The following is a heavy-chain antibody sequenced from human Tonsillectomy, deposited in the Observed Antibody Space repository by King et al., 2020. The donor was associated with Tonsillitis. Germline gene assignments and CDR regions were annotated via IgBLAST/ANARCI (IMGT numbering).Heavy chain of an antibody. CDR1: GGSFGGYY. V-gene: IGHV4-34*12. CDR3: VRTPAAYCGGDCYR. Sequence: VQRQQWGAGLLKPSETLSVTCAVSGGSFGGYYWAGIRQPPGKGLEWIGNIIYSGSTNYNPSLKNQVTISLDMSKNQFSLRLTSVTAADSATYFCVRTPAAYCGGDCYRWGQGTLVTVSS. J-gene: IGHJ4*02. CDR2: IIYSGST. D-gene: IGHD2-21*02.